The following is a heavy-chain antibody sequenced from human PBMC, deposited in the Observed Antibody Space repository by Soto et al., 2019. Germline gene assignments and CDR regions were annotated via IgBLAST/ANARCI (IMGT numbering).Heavy chain of an antibody. J-gene: IGHJ4*02. D-gene: IGHD2-2*01. CDR1: GYTFTSYA. CDR2: INAGNGNT. Sequence: GASVKVSCKASGYTFTSYAMHWVRQAPGQRLEWMGWINAGNGNTKYSQKFQGRVTITRDTSASTAYMELSSLRSEDTAVYYCARPLDPLGYCSSTSCYALDYSGQGTLVTVSS. CDR3: ARPLDPLGYCSSTSCYALDY. V-gene: IGHV1-3*01.